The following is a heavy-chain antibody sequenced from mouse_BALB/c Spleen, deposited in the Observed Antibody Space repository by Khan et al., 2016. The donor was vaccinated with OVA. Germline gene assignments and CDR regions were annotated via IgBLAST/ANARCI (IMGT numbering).Heavy chain of an antibody. Sequence: VELVESGGGLVKPGGSLKLSCAASGFTFSDYYMYWVRQTPEKRLEWVATISDGGRYTYYPDSVKGRFTISRADAKNNLYLQMSSLKSEDTAMYYCARGYYGYPFAYWGQGTLGTVPA. CDR1: GFTFSDYY. CDR3: ARGYYGYPFAY. J-gene: IGHJ3*01. V-gene: IGHV5-4*02. D-gene: IGHD2-14*01. CDR2: ISDGGRYT.